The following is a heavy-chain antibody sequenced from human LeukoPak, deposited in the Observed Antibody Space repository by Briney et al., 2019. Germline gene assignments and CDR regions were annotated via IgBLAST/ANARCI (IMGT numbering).Heavy chain of an antibody. Sequence: PGGSLRLSCAASGFSVSSNYMSWVRQAPGKGLEWVSVIYSGGSTYYADSVKGRFTIYRDNSKSTLYLQMNSLRPEDTAVYYCAKGGSNNWSFDNWGQGTLVTVSS. V-gene: IGHV3-53*05. J-gene: IGHJ4*02. D-gene: IGHD1-1*01. CDR1: GFSVSSNY. CDR3: AKGGSNNWSFDN. CDR2: IYSGGST.